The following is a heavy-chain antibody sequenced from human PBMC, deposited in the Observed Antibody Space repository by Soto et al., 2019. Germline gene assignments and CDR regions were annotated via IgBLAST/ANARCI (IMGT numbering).Heavy chain of an antibody. J-gene: IGHJ4*02. V-gene: IGHV1-8*01. CDR2: MQPSSGRT. CDR3: ARGVTAGADY. CDR1: GYSFTGLD. D-gene: IGHD1-26*01. Sequence: QVQLVQSGAEVREPGASVKVSCKASGYSFTGLDINWVRQTTGQGLEWMGWMQPSSGRTGYAQKFQGRVTMTRDTSINTAYMELSSLTSDDTAFYYCARGVTAGADYWGQGTLLTVSS.